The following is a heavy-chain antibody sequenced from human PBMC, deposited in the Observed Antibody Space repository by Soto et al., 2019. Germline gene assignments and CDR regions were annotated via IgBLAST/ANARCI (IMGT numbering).Heavy chain of an antibody. V-gene: IGHV4-59*08. J-gene: IGHJ4*02. Sequence: SETLSLTCTVSGASISSYYWSWIRQPPGKGLEWIGYIYYSGSTNYNPSLKSRVTISVDTSKNQFSLKLSSVTAADTAVYYCASSYYYDSSGLNDWGQGTLVTVSS. CDR3: ASSYYYDSSGLND. CDR2: IYYSGST. CDR1: GASISSYY. D-gene: IGHD3-22*01.